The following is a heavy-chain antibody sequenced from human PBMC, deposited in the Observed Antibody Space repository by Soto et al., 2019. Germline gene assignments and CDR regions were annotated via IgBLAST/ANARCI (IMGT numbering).Heavy chain of an antibody. J-gene: IGHJ4*02. Sequence: QVQLVESGGGVVQPGRSLRLSCAASGFTFSSYAMHWVRQAPGKGLEWVAVISYDGSNKYYADSVKGRFTISRDNSKNXLYLQMNSLRAEDTAVYYCAREWSMVRGVIVGLDYWGQGTLVTVSS. CDR1: GFTFSSYA. CDR2: ISYDGSNK. D-gene: IGHD3-10*01. CDR3: AREWSMVRGVIVGLDY. V-gene: IGHV3-30-3*01.